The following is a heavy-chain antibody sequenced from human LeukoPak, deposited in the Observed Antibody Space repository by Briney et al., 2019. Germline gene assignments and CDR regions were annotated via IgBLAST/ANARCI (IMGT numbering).Heavy chain of an antibody. CDR1: GGPISSSY. J-gene: IGHJ4*02. V-gene: IGHV4-59*12. Sequence: PSETLSLTCTVSGGPISSSYWSWIRQPPGKGLEWIGFIYYSGNTNYNPSLKSRVIISVDTSKNQFSLKLSSVTAADTAVYYCAREGIIVVPNGRFDYWGQGTLVTVSS. CDR3: AREGIIVVPNGRFDY. D-gene: IGHD2-2*01. CDR2: IYYSGNT.